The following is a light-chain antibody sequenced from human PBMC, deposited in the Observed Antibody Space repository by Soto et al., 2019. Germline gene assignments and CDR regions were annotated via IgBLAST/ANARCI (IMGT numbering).Light chain of an antibody. V-gene: IGKV3-20*01. CDR3: QQYSSLPHT. CDR1: QSVTTRY. Sequence: ESVLTQSPGTLSLSPGERATLSCRASQSVTTRYFAWYQQRPGQAPRLLIYGISNRATGIPDRFSGSGSGTDFTLTISILEPEDFVVYYCQQYSSLPHTFGQGTKLEVK. CDR2: GIS. J-gene: IGKJ2*01.